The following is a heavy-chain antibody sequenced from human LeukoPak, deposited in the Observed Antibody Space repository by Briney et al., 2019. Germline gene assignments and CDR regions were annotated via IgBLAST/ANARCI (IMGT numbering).Heavy chain of an antibody. CDR3: ARDQPDGVEGYYYGMDV. CDR1: GYTFTSYG. Sequence: ASVKVSCEASGYTFTSYGISWVRQAPGQGLEWMGWISAYNGNTNYAQKLQGRVTMTTDTSTSTAYMELRSLRSDDTAVYYCARDQPDGVEGYYYGMDVWGQGTTVTVSS. J-gene: IGHJ6*02. CDR2: ISAYNGNT. D-gene: IGHD1-14*01. V-gene: IGHV1-18*01.